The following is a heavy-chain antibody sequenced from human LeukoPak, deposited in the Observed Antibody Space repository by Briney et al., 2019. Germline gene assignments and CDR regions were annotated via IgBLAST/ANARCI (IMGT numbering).Heavy chain of an antibody. V-gene: IGHV3-48*01. CDR1: GFTFSDYS. D-gene: IGHD3-22*01. CDR3: ARDPTYDSSGYYYGGDTVTFDY. CDR2: ISSSSSTI. Sequence: PGGSLRLSCADSGFTFSDYSMNWVRQAPGKGLEWVSYISSSSSTIYYADSVKGRFTISRDNAKNSLYLQMNSLRAEDTAVYYCARDPTYDSSGYYYGGDTVTFDYWGQGTLVTVSS. J-gene: IGHJ4*02.